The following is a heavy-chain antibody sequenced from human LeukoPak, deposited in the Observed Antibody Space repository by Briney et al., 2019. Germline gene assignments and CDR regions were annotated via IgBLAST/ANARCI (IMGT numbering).Heavy chain of an antibody. J-gene: IGHJ6*02. CDR1: GFTFSSYG. D-gene: IGHD2-2*01. V-gene: IGHV3-23*01. CDR2: ISGSGGST. Sequence: PGGSLRLSCAASGFTFSSYGMHWVRQAPGKGLEWVSAISGSGGSTYYADSVKGRFTISRDNSKNTLYLQMNSLRAEDTAVYYCAKVLVPAAPNYYYGMDVWGQGTTVTVSS. CDR3: AKVLVPAAPNYYYGMDV.